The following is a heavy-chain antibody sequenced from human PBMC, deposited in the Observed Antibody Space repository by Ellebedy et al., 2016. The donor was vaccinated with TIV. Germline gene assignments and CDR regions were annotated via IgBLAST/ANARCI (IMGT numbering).Heavy chain of an antibody. CDR2: IIPILGMT. Sequence: ASVKVSCKASGGTLSSYAISWVRQAPGQGLEWMGRIIPILGMTNYAQKFQGRVTITADRSASTAYMELRSLRSEDTAVYYCARDPGYYYYGMDVWGQGTTVTVSS. CDR1: GGTLSSYA. CDR3: ARDPGYYYYGMDV. V-gene: IGHV1-69*04. J-gene: IGHJ6*02.